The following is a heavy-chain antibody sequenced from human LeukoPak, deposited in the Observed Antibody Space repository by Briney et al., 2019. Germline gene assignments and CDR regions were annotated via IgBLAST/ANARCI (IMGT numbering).Heavy chain of an antibody. CDR2: IYYSGST. J-gene: IGHJ4*02. D-gene: IGHD3-10*01. Sequence: SETLSLTCTVAGGSISSSSYYWGWIRQPPGKGLEWIGSIYYSGSTYYNPSLKSRVTISVDKSKNQFSLKLSCVTAADTAVYYCARLRRGRWVYYCDYCGQGTLVTVSS. CDR1: GGSISSSSYY. CDR3: ARLRRGRWVYYCDY. V-gene: IGHV4-39*01.